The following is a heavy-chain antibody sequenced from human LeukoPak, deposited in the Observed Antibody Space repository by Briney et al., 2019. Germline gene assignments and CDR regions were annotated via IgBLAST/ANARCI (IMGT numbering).Heavy chain of an antibody. CDR3: AKWGYISGYYYDF. V-gene: IGHV3-7*03. CDR1: GFSFSSHW. CDR2: IRPDGSAQ. D-gene: IGHD6-19*01. Sequence: GGSLRLSCAASGFSFSSHWMSWVRRAPGKGLERVANIRPDGSAQYYVDSVKGRFTISRDNAKNSLFLHMNSLRAEDTALYYCAKWGYISGYYYDFWGQGTLVTVSS. J-gene: IGHJ4*02.